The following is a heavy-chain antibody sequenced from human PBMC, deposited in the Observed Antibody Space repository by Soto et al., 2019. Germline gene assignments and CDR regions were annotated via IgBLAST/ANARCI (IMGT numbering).Heavy chain of an antibody. Sequence: SETLSLTCTVSGGSINTFYWSWVRQPAGRGLEWIGRIFSSGSTSFNPSLESRVAMSVDMSKNHFSLNLSSVTAADMAVYYCAREGSYSAYNFAHGIQLWSFDFWGQGALVTVSS. CDR1: GGSINTFY. J-gene: IGHJ4*02. CDR3: AREGSYSAYNFAHGIQLWSFDF. D-gene: IGHD5-12*01. CDR2: IFSSGST. V-gene: IGHV4-4*07.